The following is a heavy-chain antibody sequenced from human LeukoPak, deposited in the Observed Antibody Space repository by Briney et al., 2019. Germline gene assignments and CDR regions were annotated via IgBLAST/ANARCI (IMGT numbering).Heavy chain of an antibody. CDR2: IKEDGSEQ. CDR3: ARLRYSYAHYYHMDV. Sequence: GGSLRLSCEGSGFTFSNYWMSWVRQAQGKGLEWVANIKEDGSEQKYVDSVKGRFIISRDNAKNSLYLQMNSLRAEDTAVYYCARLRYSYAHYYHMDVWGKGTTVTVSS. J-gene: IGHJ6*03. D-gene: IGHD5-18*01. CDR1: GFTFSNYW. V-gene: IGHV3-7*01.